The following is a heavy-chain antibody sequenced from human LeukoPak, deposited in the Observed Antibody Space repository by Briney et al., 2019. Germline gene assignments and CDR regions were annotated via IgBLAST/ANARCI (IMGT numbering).Heavy chain of an antibody. CDR2: ISANGGRT. CDR3: AKTDSSDYSYYFDY. J-gene: IGHJ4*02. CDR1: GFTFSSYA. D-gene: IGHD3-22*01. Sequence: GSLRLSCEASGFTFSSYAMSWVRQAPGKGLEWVSGISANGGRTYYADSGKGRFTISRDNSKNTVYLQMNSLRAEDTAVYYCAKTDSSDYSYYFDYWGQGTLVTVSS. V-gene: IGHV3-23*01.